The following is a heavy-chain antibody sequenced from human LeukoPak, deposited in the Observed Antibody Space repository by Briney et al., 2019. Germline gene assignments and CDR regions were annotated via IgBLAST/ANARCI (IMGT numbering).Heavy chain of an antibody. D-gene: IGHD3-10*01. Sequence: SETLSLTCTVSGGSISSYCWNWIRQSPGKRLEWIGYIYYNGNRAYNPSLKSRVSISVDTSKNQFSLKLSSVTAADTAVYYCARGGSGSYASYMDVWGKGTTVTVSS. V-gene: IGHV4-59*01. CDR1: GGSISSYC. J-gene: IGHJ6*03. CDR3: ARGGSGSYASYMDV. CDR2: IYYNGNR.